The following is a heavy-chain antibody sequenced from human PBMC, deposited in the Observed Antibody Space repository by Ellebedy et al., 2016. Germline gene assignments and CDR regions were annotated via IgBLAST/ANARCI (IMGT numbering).Heavy chain of an antibody. V-gene: IGHV3-23*01. CDR3: ATHSIREVTY. Sequence: GGSLRLSXAASGFTFSTYAMIWVRQAPGKGLEWVACITGSGGRTYYADSVKGLFTISRDNFKNTLYLVMESLRADDTATYYCATHSIREVTYWGQGTLVTVSS. CDR1: GFTFSTYA. D-gene: IGHD2-21*02. CDR2: ITGSGGRT. J-gene: IGHJ4*02.